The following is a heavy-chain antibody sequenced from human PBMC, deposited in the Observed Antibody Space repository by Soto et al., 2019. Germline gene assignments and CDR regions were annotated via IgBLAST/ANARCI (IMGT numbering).Heavy chain of an antibody. CDR2: ISGSGGST. D-gene: IGHD3-10*01. J-gene: IGHJ4*02. V-gene: IGHV3-23*01. CDR3: AKDPVWFGFDY. CDR1: GFTFSSYA. Sequence: EVQRLESGGGLVQPGGSLRLSCAASGFTFSSYAMSWVRQAPGKGLEWVSAISGSGGSTYFADSVRGRFTISRDNSKNTLYLQMNSLRAEDTAVYYCAKDPVWFGFDYWGQGTLVTVSS.